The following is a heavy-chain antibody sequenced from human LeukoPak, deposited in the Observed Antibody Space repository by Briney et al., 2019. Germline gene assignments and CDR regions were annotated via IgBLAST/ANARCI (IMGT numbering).Heavy chain of an antibody. J-gene: IGHJ5*02. CDR1: GGTFNNSA. CDR3: ARGNWFDP. CDR2: IMPLFGTA. Sequence: ASVKVSCKTSGGTFNNSAISWVRQAPGQGLEWLGGIMPLFGTAGYAQKFQGRVTITKDESTRTVYLELTSLTSDDTAVYYCARGNWFDPWGQGTLVTVSS. V-gene: IGHV1-69*05.